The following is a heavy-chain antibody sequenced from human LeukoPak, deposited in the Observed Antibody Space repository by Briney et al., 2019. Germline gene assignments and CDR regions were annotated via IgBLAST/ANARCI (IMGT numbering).Heavy chain of an antibody. Sequence: SETLSLTCTVSGGSVSSGSYYWSWIRQPPGKGLEWIGYIYYSGSTNYNPSLKSRVTIPVDTSKNQFSLKLSSVTAADTAVYYCARDTRSSGLHWGQGTLVTVSS. V-gene: IGHV4-61*01. CDR1: GGSVSSGSYY. CDR2: IYYSGST. J-gene: IGHJ4*02. D-gene: IGHD3-22*01. CDR3: ARDTRSSGLH.